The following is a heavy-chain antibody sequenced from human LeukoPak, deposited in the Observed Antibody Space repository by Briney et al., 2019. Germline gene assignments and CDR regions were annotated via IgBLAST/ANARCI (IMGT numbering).Heavy chain of an antibody. V-gene: IGHV3-30*18. J-gene: IGHJ4*02. CDR1: GFTFSSYG. CDR2: ISYDGSNK. CDR3: ANRIAAAGHGY. D-gene: IGHD6-13*01. Sequence: PGGSLRLSCAASGFTFSSYGMHWVRQAPGKGLEWVAVISYDGSNKYYADSVKGRFTISRDNSKNTLYLQMNSLRAEDTAVYYCANRIAAAGHGYWGQGTLVTVSS.